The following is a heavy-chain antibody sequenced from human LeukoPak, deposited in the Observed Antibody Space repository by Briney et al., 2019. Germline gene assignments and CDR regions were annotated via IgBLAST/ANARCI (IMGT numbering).Heavy chain of an antibody. CDR2: IKQDGSEK. CDR3: ARDRYYYDSSGYYRVY. J-gene: IGHJ4*02. D-gene: IGHD3-22*01. Sequence: AGGSLRLSCAASGFTFTNYWTSWVRQAPGKGLEWVANIKQDGSEKYYVDSVKGRFTISRDNTKNSLYLQMNSLRAEDTAVYYCARDRYYYDSSGYYRVYWGQGTLVTVSS. CDR1: GFTFTNYW. V-gene: IGHV3-7*01.